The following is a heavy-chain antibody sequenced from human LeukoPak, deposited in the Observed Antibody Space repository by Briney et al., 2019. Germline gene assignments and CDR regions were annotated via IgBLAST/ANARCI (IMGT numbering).Heavy chain of an antibody. CDR3: ARGGRPGDY. J-gene: IGHJ4*02. D-gene: IGHD1-26*01. CDR1: GFTFSDYY. Sequence: PGGSLRLSCAASGFTFSDYYMNWIRQAPGKGLEWVSYISSSRSYTNYADSVGGRFTISRDNAKNSLYLQMNSLRDEDTAVYYCARGGRPGDYWGQGTLVTVSS. CDR2: ISSSRSYT. V-gene: IGHV3-11*06.